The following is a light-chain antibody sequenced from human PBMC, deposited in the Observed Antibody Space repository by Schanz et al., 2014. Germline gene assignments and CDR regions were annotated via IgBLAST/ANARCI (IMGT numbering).Light chain of an antibody. CDR1: QSVSSN. J-gene: IGKJ4*01. CDR2: GAS. CDR3: QQYYSTPLT. V-gene: IGKV3-15*01. Sequence: EIVMTQSPATLSVSPGERATLSCRASQSVSSNLAWYQQTPGQAPRLLIYGASTRATGIPARFSGSGSGTEFTLTISSLQSEDFAVYYCQQYYSTPLTFGGGTRVEIK.